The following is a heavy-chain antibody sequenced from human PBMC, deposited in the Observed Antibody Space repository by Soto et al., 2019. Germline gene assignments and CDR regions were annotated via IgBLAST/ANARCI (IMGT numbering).Heavy chain of an antibody. CDR1: GDSISGFY. CDR2: IYSSGNA. Sequence: QVQLQESGPGLVKSSETVSLICTVSGDSISGFYWTWIRQPAGKGLEWIGRIYSSGNANYNPSLKGRVTMSVDLSRNQFSLKVASVTAADTAVYYCARGDVFDLWGQGTKVTVSS. V-gene: IGHV4-4*07. J-gene: IGHJ3*01. CDR3: ARGDVFDL.